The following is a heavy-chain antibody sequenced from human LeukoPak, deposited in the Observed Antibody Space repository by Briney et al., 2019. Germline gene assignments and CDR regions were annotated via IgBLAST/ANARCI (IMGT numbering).Heavy chain of an antibody. J-gene: IGHJ3*02. CDR1: GGSISSYY. V-gene: IGHV4-59*01. D-gene: IGHD2-2*01. CDR3: ASRVVVPAASYDAFDI. Sequence: SETLSLTCTVSGGSISSYYWSWIRQPPGKGLEWIGYIYYSGSTNYNPSLKSRVTISVDTSKNQFSLKLSSVTAADTAVYYCASRVVVPAASYDAFDIWGQGTMVTVSS. CDR2: IYYSGST.